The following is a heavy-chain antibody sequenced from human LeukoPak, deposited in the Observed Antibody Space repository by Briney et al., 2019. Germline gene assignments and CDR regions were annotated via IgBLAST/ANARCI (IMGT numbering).Heavy chain of an antibody. Sequence: SETLSLTCTVSDDSITIYYWSWIRQPAGKGLEWIGRIYTSGSTNYNPSLKSRVTMSVDTSKNQFSLKLSSVTAADTAVYYCARDRLVYCSSTSCMGGYYYYYMDVWGKGTTVTISS. CDR3: ARDRLVYCSSTSCMGGYYYYYMDV. D-gene: IGHD2-2*01. CDR2: IYTSGST. V-gene: IGHV4-4*07. CDR1: DDSITIYY. J-gene: IGHJ6*03.